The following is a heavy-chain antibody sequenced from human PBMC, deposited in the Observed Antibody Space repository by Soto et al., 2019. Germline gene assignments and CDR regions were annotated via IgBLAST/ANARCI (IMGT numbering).Heavy chain of an antibody. CDR2: IIPIFGTA. CDR1: GCTFSSYA. V-gene: IGHV1-69*06. Sequence: ASVKVSCKASGCTFSSYAISCVRQAPGQVLEWMGGIIPIFGTANYAQKFQGRVAITADKSTSTAYMELSSLRSEDTAVYYCANSQYYYDSSGYSPLNWFDPWGQGTLVTVSS. CDR3: ANSQYYYDSSGYSPLNWFDP. D-gene: IGHD3-22*01. J-gene: IGHJ5*02.